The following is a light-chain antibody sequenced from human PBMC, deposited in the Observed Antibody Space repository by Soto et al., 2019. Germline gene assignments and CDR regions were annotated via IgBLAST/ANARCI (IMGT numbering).Light chain of an antibody. CDR3: LQHKTFPWT. CDR2: KAS. V-gene: IGKV1-5*03. CDR1: QTISSW. J-gene: IGKJ1*01. Sequence: DIQMTQSPSTLSGSVGDRVTITCRASQTISSWLAWYQQKPGKAPKLLIYKASTLKSGVPSRFSGSRSGTEFTLTISSLQPEDFVTYHCLQHKTFPWTFGQGTKVEMK.